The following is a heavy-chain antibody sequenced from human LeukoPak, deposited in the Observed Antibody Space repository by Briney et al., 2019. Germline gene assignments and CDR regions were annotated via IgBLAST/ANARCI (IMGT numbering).Heavy chain of an antibody. Sequence: GGSLRLSCAASGFTFSSYEMNWVRQAPGKGLEWVSYINSSGSTIYYADSVKGRFTISRDNAKNSLYLQMNSLRAEDTAVYYCARLTMVRGVIIDYWGQGTLVTVSS. D-gene: IGHD3-10*01. J-gene: IGHJ4*02. V-gene: IGHV3-48*03. CDR3: ARLTMVRGVIIDY. CDR1: GFTFSSYE. CDR2: INSSGSTI.